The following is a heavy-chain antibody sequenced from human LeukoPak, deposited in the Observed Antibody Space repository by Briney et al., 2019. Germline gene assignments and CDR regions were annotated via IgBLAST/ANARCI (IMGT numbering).Heavy chain of an antibody. D-gene: IGHD4-17*01. V-gene: IGHV3-23*01. Sequence: GGSLRLSCAASGFTFSSYAMSWVRQAPGKGLEWVSAISGGGGSTYYADSVKGRFTISRDNSKNTLYLQMNSLRAEDTAVYYCAKDGDLGPFYYYYGMDVWGQGTTVTVSS. CDR2: ISGGGGST. CDR3: AKDGDLGPFYYYYGMDV. J-gene: IGHJ6*02. CDR1: GFTFSSYA.